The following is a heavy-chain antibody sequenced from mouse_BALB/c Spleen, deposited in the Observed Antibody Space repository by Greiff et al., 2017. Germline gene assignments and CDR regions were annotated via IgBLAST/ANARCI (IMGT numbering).Heavy chain of an antibody. Sequence: EVHLVESGGGLVKPGGSLKLSCAASGFTFSDYYMYWVRQTPEKRLEWVATISDGGSYTYYPDSVKGRFTISRDNAKNNLYLQMSSLKSEDTAMYYCARDHGMITTFAYWGQGTLVTVSA. CDR2: ISDGGSYT. V-gene: IGHV5-4*02. J-gene: IGHJ3*01. CDR3: ARDHGMITTFAY. CDR1: GFTFSDYY. D-gene: IGHD2-4*01.